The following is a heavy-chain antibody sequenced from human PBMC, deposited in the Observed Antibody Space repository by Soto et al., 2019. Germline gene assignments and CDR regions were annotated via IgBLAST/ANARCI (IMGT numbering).Heavy chain of an antibody. CDR3: ARTDRDFYGLDV. CDR2: ISAAGDP. Sequence: EVQLVESGGGLVQPGGSLRLSCEASGFTFRNYDMHWVRQGTGKGLEWVSGISAAGDPEYADSVEGRFTLSRENAQNSFSLQMNSRRVGDTAVYYCARTDRDFYGLDVWGQGTTVIVSS. V-gene: IGHV3-13*05. J-gene: IGHJ6*02. CDR1: GFTFRNYD.